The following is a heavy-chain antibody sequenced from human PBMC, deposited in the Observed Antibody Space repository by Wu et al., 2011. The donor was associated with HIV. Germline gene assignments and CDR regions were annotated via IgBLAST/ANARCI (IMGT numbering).Heavy chain of an antibody. Sequence: QVQLVQSGAEVKKPGASVKVSCKASGYTFTGYYLHWVRQAPGQGLEWMGWVNPNSGDTYYAQRFQGRLTMSRDTSMKKAYMELSRLRSDDSAVFYCARARGDGGNNWYFDLWGRGTLVTVSS. CDR1: GYTFTGYY. V-gene: IGHV1-2*02. J-gene: IGHJ2*01. D-gene: IGHD2-15*01. CDR2: VNPNSGDT. CDR3: ARARGDGGNNWYFDL.